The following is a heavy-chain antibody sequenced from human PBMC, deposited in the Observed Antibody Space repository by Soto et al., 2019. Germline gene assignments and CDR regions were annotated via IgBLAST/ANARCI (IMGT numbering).Heavy chain of an antibody. CDR1: GGSISRFY. CDR3: VRDGTKTLRDWFDP. Sequence: PSETLSLTCTVSGGSISRFYWSWIRTSAGKGLEWIGRIYATGTTDYNPSLKSRVMMSVDTSKKQFSLKLRSVTAADTAVYYCVRDGTKTLRDWFDPWGQGISVTVS. CDR2: IYATGTT. V-gene: IGHV4-4*07. D-gene: IGHD1-1*01. J-gene: IGHJ5*02.